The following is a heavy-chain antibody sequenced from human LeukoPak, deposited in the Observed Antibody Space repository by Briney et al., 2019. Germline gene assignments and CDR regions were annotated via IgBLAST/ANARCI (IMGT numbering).Heavy chain of an antibody. CDR2: INPNSGGT. V-gene: IGHV1-2*02. Sequence: ASVKVSCKASGYTSTGYYMHWVRQAPGQGLEWMGWINPNSGGTNYAQKFQGRVTMTRDTSISTAYMELSRLRSDDTAVYYCARDYDILTGYYSSDLYFDYWGQGTLVTVSS. CDR3: ARDYDILTGYYSSDLYFDY. J-gene: IGHJ4*02. D-gene: IGHD3-9*01. CDR1: GYTSTGYY.